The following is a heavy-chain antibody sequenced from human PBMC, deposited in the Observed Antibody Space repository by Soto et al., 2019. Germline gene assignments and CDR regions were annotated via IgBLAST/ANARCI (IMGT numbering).Heavy chain of an antibody. V-gene: IGHV3-21*01. CDR2: ISSSSSYI. CDR3: AFLPGVVVAARPNYYMDV. D-gene: IGHD2-15*01. CDR1: GFTFSSYS. Sequence: GGSLRLSCAASGFTFSSYSMNWVRQAPGKGLEWVSSISSSSSYIYYADSVKGRFTISRDNAKNSLYLQMNSLRAEDTAVYYCAFLPGVVVAARPNYYMDVWGKGTTVTVS. J-gene: IGHJ6*03.